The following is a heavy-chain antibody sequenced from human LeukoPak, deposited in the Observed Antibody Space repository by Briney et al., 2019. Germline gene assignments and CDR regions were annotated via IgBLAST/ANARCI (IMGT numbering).Heavy chain of an antibody. CDR3: AKDQWVGDWYFDL. D-gene: IGHD1-26*01. V-gene: IGHV3-23*01. Sequence: PGGSLRLSCAASGFTFSSYAMSWARQAPGKGLEWVSAISGSGGSTYYADSVKGRFTISRDNSKNTLYLQMNSLRAEDTAVYYCAKDQWVGDWYFDLWGRGTTVTVSS. CDR1: GFTFSSYA. J-gene: IGHJ2*01. CDR2: ISGSGGST.